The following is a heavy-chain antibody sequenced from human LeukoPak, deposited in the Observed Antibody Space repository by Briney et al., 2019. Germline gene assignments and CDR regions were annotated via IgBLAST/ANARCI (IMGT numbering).Heavy chain of an antibody. CDR3: ARELNDAFDI. CDR2: INPSGGST. J-gene: IGHJ3*02. CDR1: GYTFTSHY. V-gene: IGHV1-46*01. Sequence: ASVKVSCRASGYTFTSHYMHWVRQAPGQGLEWMGIINPSGGSTSYAQKFQGRVTMTRDTSTSTVYMELSSLRSEDTAVYYCARELNDAFDIWGQGTMVTVSS.